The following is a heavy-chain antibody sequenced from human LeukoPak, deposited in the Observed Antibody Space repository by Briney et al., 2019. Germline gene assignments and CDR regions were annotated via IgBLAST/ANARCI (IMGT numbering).Heavy chain of an antibody. D-gene: IGHD2-21*02. CDR3: ARFFWGDPARYYYGMDV. Sequence: ASVKVSCKASGYTFTSYGISWVRQAPGQGLEWMGWISAYNGNTNCAQKLQGRVTTTTDTSTSTAYMELRSLRSDDTAVYYCARFFWGDPARYYYGMDVWGKGTTVTVSS. CDR2: ISAYNGNT. J-gene: IGHJ6*04. CDR1: GYTFTSYG. V-gene: IGHV1-18*04.